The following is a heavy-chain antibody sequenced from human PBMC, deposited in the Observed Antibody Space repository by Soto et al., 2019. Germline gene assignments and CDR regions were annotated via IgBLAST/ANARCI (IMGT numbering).Heavy chain of an antibody. CDR2: IWYDGSNK. V-gene: IGHV3-33*01. CDR1: GFTFSSYG. Sequence: GGSLRLSCAASGFTFSSYGMHWVRQAPGKGLEWVAVIWYDGSNKYYADSVKGRFTISRDNSKNTLYLQMNSLRAEDTAVYYCARVGRVGELLLSYYYGMDVWGQGTTVTVSS. CDR3: ARVGRVGELLLSYYYGMDV. J-gene: IGHJ6*02. D-gene: IGHD3-10*01.